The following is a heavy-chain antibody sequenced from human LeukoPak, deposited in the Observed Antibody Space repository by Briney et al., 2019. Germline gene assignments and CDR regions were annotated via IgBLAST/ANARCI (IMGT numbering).Heavy chain of an antibody. CDR2: INPNSGGT. Sequence: GASVKVSCKASGYTFTGYYMHWVRQAPGQGLEWMGWINPNSGGTNYAQKFQGRVTMTRDTSISTAYMELSRLRSDDTAVYYCAVEAAGGPSNAFDIWGQGTMVTVSS. CDR3: AVEAAGGPSNAFDI. J-gene: IGHJ3*02. V-gene: IGHV1-2*02. D-gene: IGHD3-10*01. CDR1: GYTFTGYY.